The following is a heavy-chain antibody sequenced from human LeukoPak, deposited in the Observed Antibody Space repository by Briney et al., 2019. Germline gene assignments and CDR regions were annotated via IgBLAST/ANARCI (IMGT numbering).Heavy chain of an antibody. D-gene: IGHD3-22*01. Sequence: GSLRLSCQASGFTFSSYAMNWIRQPPGQGLEWTGGIYHSGSTYYNPSLKSRVTMSVDTSKNQFSLKLSSVTAADTAVYYCARAPRDSSSSNYMRRFDYWGQGTLVTVSS. CDR1: GFTFSSYA. CDR3: ARAPRDSSSSNYMRRFDY. CDR2: IYHSGST. V-gene: IGHV4-38-2*02. J-gene: IGHJ4*02.